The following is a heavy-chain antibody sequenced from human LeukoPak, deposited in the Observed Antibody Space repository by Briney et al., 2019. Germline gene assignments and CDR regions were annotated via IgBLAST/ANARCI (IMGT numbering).Heavy chain of an antibody. J-gene: IGHJ4*02. CDR2: IGLASGFV. Sequence: PGGSLRLSCAASGFTFSDYSMNWVRRAPGRGLEWISYIGLASGFVSYADSVKGRFSISSDTARNSVYVQMSSLRAEDTAVYYCARDHNWAFDSWGQGTLVTVSS. CDR1: GFTFSDYS. CDR3: ARDHNWAFDS. D-gene: IGHD1-20*01. V-gene: IGHV3-21*05.